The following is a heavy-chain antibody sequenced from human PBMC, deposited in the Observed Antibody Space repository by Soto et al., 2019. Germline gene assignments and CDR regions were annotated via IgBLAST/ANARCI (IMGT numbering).Heavy chain of an antibody. V-gene: IGHV4-61*08. CDR2: VYQSGRT. CDR1: GAYVSSAGYS. J-gene: IGHJ4*02. CDR3: ARVPLRYSSSHNFDS. Sequence: SETLSLTCSVSGAYVSSAGYSWSWIRQPPGKGLEWIGYVYQSGRTYGSVTTSYNPSLKSRVTISVDRSTNQFSLKLSSVTAADTAVYYCARVPLRYSSSHNFDSWGQGALVTVSS. D-gene: IGHD6-19*01.